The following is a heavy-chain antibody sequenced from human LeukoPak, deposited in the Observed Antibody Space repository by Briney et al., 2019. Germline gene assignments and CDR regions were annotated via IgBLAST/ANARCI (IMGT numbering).Heavy chain of an antibody. CDR3: ARRQGTSGYDVDY. Sequence: GGSLTLSCAVSGFTLSTYIMHGVRQAPGKGLEVGAVISYHGRDMFYADSVKGRFTISRDNSKNTLYLEMNSLRPEDTAIYYCARRQGTSGYDVDYWGQGTLVTVSS. CDR1: GFTLSTYI. V-gene: IGHV3-30*04. CDR2: ISYHGRDM. D-gene: IGHD5-12*01. J-gene: IGHJ4*02.